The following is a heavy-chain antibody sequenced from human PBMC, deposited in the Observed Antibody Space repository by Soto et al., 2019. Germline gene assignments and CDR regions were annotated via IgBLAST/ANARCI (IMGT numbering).Heavy chain of an antibody. D-gene: IGHD5-12*01. Sequence: EVKLLESGGALVQPGGSLRLSCEASGFNFIDHDMSWVRQAPGKGLEWVSSITVGGAQKDYGQSVKGRFTISRDNSNVTFFLQRGSLQVEDTAIYYCTRMPGGGWQRFFDYWGQGTVVTVSS. V-gene: IGHV3-23*01. J-gene: IGHJ4*02. CDR2: ITVGGAQK. CDR3: TRMPGGGWQRFFDY. CDR1: GFNFIDHD.